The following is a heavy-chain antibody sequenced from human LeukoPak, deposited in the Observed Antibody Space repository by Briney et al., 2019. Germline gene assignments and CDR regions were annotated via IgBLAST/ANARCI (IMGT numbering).Heavy chain of an antibody. Sequence: GESLKISCKGSGYSFTSYWIAWVRQLPGKGLEWMGIIYLGDSDTRYSPSFQGQVTISADKSISTAYLQWSSLKASDTAMYYCARHPEVDYYDSSGFSSAAFDIWGQGTMVTVSS. V-gene: IGHV5-51*01. CDR2: IYLGDSDT. J-gene: IGHJ3*02. D-gene: IGHD3-22*01. CDR3: ARHPEVDYYDSSGFSSAAFDI. CDR1: GYSFTSYW.